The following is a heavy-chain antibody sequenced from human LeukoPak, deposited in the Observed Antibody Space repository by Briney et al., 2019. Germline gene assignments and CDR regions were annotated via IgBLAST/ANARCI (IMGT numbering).Heavy chain of an antibody. D-gene: IGHD3-10*01. Sequence: GGSLRLSCAASGFTFSSYALTWVRQAPGKGLEWVSGINWNGGSTGYADSVKGRFTISRDNAKNSLYLQMNSLRAEDTALYYCARNYYGSGSSDFDYWGQGTLVTVSS. CDR1: GFTFSSYA. CDR2: INWNGGST. CDR3: ARNYYGSGSSDFDY. J-gene: IGHJ4*02. V-gene: IGHV3-20*04.